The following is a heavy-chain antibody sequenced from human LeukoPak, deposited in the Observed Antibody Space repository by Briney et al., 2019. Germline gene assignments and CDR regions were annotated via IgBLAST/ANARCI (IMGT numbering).Heavy chain of an antibody. CDR2: ISSSSSYI. CDR3: ARAEQQLGAYYFDY. J-gene: IGHJ4*02. CDR1: GFTFSSYS. V-gene: IGHV3-21*01. Sequence: SGGSLRLSCAASGFTFSSYSMNWVRQAPGKGLEWVSSISSSSSYIYYADSVKGRFTISRDNAKNSLYLQMNSLRAEDTAVYYCARAEQQLGAYYFDYWGQGTLVTVSS. D-gene: IGHD6-13*01.